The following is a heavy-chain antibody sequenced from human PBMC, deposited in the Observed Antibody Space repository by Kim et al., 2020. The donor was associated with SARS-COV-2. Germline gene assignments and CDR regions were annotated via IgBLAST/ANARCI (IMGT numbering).Heavy chain of an antibody. Sequence: GGSLRLSCAASGFTVSSNYMSWVRQAPGKGLEWVSVIYSGGSTYYADSVKGRFTISRDNSKNTLYLQMNSLRAEDTAVYYCARGLGIAAAGDAFDIWGQGRMVTVSS. J-gene: IGHJ3*02. CDR1: GFTVSSNY. CDR3: ARGLGIAAAGDAFDI. CDR2: IYSGGST. V-gene: IGHV3-66*01. D-gene: IGHD6-13*01.